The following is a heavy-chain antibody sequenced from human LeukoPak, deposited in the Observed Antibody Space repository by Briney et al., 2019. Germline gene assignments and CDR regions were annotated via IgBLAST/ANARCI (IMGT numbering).Heavy chain of an antibody. Sequence: ASVNVSYKASGYTFTGYYMHWVRQAPGQGREWMGWINPNSGGTNYAQKFQGRVTITRDTSISTAYMELSRLRSDDTAVYYCARDGGGYSYGYMYYWGQGTLVTVSS. CDR3: ARDGGGYSYGYMYY. D-gene: IGHD5-18*01. J-gene: IGHJ4*02. CDR1: GYTFTGYY. CDR2: INPNSGGT. V-gene: IGHV1-2*02.